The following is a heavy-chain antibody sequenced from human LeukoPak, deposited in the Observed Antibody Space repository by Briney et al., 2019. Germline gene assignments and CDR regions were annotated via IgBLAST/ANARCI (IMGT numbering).Heavy chain of an antibody. CDR1: GGSISIYY. CDR3: ARDVQQLVETGYYYYYMDV. J-gene: IGHJ6*03. D-gene: IGHD6-6*01. V-gene: IGHV4-4*07. CDR2: IYSSGST. Sequence: SETLSLTCTVSGGSISIYYWSWIRQPAGKGLEWIGRIYSSGSTNYNPSLKSRVTMSVDTSKNQLSLKLSSVTAADTAVYYCARDVQQLVETGYYYYYMDVWGKGTTVTVSS.